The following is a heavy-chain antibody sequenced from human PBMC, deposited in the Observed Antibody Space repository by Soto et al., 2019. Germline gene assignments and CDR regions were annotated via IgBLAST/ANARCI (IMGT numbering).Heavy chain of an antibody. Sequence: ASVKVSCKASGYTFTTYGISWVRQAPGQGLEWMGWIGAYNGNTNFAQKLQGRVTMTTDTSTSTVYMELRSLRSDDTAVYYCSSTYYYGSGSYYNAELIYYMDVWGKGTTVT. CDR1: GYTFTTYG. V-gene: IGHV1-18*01. CDR3: SSTYYYGSGSYYNAELIYYMDV. D-gene: IGHD3-10*01. CDR2: IGAYNGNT. J-gene: IGHJ6*03.